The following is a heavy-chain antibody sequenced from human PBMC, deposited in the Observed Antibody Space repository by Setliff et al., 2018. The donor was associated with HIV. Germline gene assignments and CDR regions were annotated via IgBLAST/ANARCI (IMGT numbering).Heavy chain of an antibody. CDR3: ARDRRPAGINYGYGYLDD. V-gene: IGHV1-8*03. CDR2: MNPNSGNT. D-gene: IGHD2-2*02. CDR1: GYTFTSYD. J-gene: IGHJ4*02. Sequence: ASVKVSCKASGYTFTSYDINWVRQATGQGLEWMGWMNPNSGNTGYAQKIQGRVTITRDTSASTAYMELSSLRSEDTAVYYCARDRRPAGINYGYGYLDDWGQGTLVTVSS.